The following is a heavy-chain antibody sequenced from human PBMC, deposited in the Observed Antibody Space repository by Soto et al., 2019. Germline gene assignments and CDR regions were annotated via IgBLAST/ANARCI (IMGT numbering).Heavy chain of an antibody. CDR2: IIPIFGTA. J-gene: IGHJ4*02. CDR3: ARDPYSYGEFPPDDY. V-gene: IGHV1-69*01. Sequence: QVQLVQSGAEVKKPGSSVKVSCKASRGTFSSYAISWVRQAPGQGLEWMGGIIPIFGTANYAQKFQGRVTITADESTSTAYMELSSLRSEDTAGYYCARDPYSYGEFPPDDYWGQGTLVTVSS. D-gene: IGHD5-18*01. CDR1: RGTFSSYA.